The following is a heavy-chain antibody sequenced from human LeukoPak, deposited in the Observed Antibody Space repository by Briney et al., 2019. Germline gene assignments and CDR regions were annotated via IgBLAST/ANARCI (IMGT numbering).Heavy chain of an antibody. CDR2: ISSSSSYI. V-gene: IGHV3-21*01. CDR1: GFTFSSYS. CDR3: ARGIKSETATGMGSY. J-gene: IGHJ4*02. D-gene: IGHD5-24*01. Sequence: GGSLRLSCAASGFTFSSYSMNWVRQAPGKGLEWVSSISSSSSYIYYADSVKGRFTISRDNAKNSLYLQMNSLRAEDTAVYYCARGIKSETATGMGSYWGQGTLVTVSS.